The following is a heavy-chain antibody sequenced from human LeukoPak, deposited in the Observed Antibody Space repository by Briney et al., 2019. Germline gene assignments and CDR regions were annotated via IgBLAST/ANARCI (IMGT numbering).Heavy chain of an antibody. CDR2: IRFDGTNK. Sequence: GGSLTLSCAASGFNFSSYGMHWVRQAPGKGLEWVSFIRFDGTNKYYADSVKGRFTISRDNSKNILYLQMNSLRGDDTAVYYCAKPASMGATSSAFEFWGQGTMVSVSS. CDR1: GFNFSSYG. V-gene: IGHV3-30*02. D-gene: IGHD3-16*01. CDR3: AKPASMGATSSAFEF. J-gene: IGHJ3*01.